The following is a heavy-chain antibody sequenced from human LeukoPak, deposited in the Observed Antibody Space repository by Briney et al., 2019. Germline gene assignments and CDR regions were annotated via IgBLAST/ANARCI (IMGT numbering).Heavy chain of an antibody. V-gene: IGHV1-2*02. J-gene: IGHJ3*02. D-gene: IGHD3-10*01. CDR2: INPNSGGT. Sequence: ASVKVSCKASGGTFSSYAISWVRQAPGQGLEWMGWINPNSGGTNYAQKFQGRVTMTRDKSIRTAYMELSRLTSDDTAVYYCARNIWFGESADAFDIWGQGTMVTVSS. CDR3: ARNIWFGESADAFDI. CDR1: GGTFSSYA.